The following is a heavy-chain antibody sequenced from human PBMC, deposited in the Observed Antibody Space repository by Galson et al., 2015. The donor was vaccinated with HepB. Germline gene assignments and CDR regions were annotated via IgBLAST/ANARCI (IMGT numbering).Heavy chain of an antibody. CDR3: AQLGTGY. D-gene: IGHD3-16*01. Sequence: SLRLSCAASGFSIRSHYMNWVRQAPGKGLEWVSLIHGGNNRYYADSVQGPVAIPRDDSMNTLYLQMKSLRAEDTAVYYCAQLGTGYWGQGILVTVSS. V-gene: IGHV3-53*01. J-gene: IGHJ4*02. CDR2: IHGGNNR. CDR1: GFSIRSHY.